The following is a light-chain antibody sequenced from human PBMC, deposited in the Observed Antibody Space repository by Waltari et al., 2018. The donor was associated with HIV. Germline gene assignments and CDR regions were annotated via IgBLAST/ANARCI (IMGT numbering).Light chain of an antibody. CDR1: TSNIGRNP. Sequence: QSVLTQPPSASGTPGQRVTISCSGSTSNIGRNPVNWYQQFPGMAPILLIYSNDQRPSEVPDRVSGSKSGTSASLAISGLQSEDEADYYCATWDDSLNGPWVFGGGTKLTVL. J-gene: IGLJ3*02. CDR2: SND. V-gene: IGLV1-44*01. CDR3: ATWDDSLNGPWV.